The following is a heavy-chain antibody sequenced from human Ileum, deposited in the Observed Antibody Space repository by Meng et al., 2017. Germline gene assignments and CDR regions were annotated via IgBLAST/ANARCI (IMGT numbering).Heavy chain of an antibody. V-gene: IGHV1-8*01. D-gene: IGHD3-10*01. J-gene: IGHJ5*02. CDR1: GYTFTSYD. Sequence: QVQLVQSEAEVRKPGASVKVSCRASGYTFTSYDIHWVRQAPGKGLGWTGWMSPNSGNTGYSQNFQGRVTLTRSTPLRTVYMELSSLQSEDTAVYYCARVVSSGTFGDWFDPWGQGTLVTVSS. CDR2: MSPNSGNT. CDR3: ARVVSSGTFGDWFDP.